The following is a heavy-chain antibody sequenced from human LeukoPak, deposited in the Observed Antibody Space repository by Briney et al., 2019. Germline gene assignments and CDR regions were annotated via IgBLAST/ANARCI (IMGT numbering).Heavy chain of an antibody. CDR3: ARSITGGSYLPATPWFDP. D-gene: IGHD1-26*01. CDR2: IIPIFGTA. CDR1: GGTFSSYA. V-gene: IGHV1-69*05. J-gene: IGHJ5*02. Sequence: GASVKVSCKASGGTFSSYAISWVRQAPGQGLEWMGGIIPIFGTANYAQKFQGRVTITTDESTSTAYMELSSLRSEDTAVYYCARSITGGSYLPATPWFDPWGQGTLVTVSS.